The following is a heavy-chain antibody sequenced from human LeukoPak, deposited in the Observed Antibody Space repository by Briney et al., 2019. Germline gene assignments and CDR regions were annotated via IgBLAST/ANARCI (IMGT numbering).Heavy chain of an antibody. V-gene: IGHV3-23*01. J-gene: IGHJ5*02. Sequence: GGSLRLSCAASGFTFSSYAMSWVRQAPGKGLEWVSAISGSGGSTYYADSVKGRFTISRDNSKNTLYLQMNSLRAEDTAVYYCAKEDPPPYYDFWSGLFHPHNWFDPWGQGTLVTVSS. CDR1: GFTFSSYA. CDR3: AKEDPPPYYDFWSGLFHPHNWFDP. CDR2: ISGSGGST. D-gene: IGHD3-3*01.